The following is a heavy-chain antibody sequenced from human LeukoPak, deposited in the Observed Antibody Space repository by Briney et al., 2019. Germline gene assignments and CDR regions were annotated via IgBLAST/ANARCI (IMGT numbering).Heavy chain of an antibody. CDR3: ARGGPTYYYDSSDHSGSWFDP. Sequence: PSETLSLTCTVSGGSISSYYWSWIRQPPGKGLEWIGYIYYSGSTNYNPSLKSRVTISVDTSKNQFSLKLSSVTAADTAVYYCARGGPTYYYDSSDHSGSWFDPWGQGTLVTVSS. CDR2: IYYSGST. D-gene: IGHD3-22*01. CDR1: GGSISSYY. V-gene: IGHV4-59*01. J-gene: IGHJ5*02.